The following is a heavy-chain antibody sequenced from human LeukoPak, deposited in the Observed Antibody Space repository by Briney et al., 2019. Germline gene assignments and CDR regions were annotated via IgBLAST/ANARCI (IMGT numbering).Heavy chain of an antibody. V-gene: IGHV3-33*06. Sequence: GGSLRLSCAASGFSFSSYGMHWVRQAPGKGLEWVAVIWYDGSNKYYADSVKGRFTISRDNSKNTLYLQMNSLRVEDTAVYYCAKGSSDSWYSALEYWGQGTLVTVSS. CDR2: IWYDGSNK. D-gene: IGHD3-22*01. CDR1: GFSFSSYG. J-gene: IGHJ4*02. CDR3: AKGSSDSWYSALEY.